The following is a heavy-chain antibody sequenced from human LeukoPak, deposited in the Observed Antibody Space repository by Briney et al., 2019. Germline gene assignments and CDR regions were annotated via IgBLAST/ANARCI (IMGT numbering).Heavy chain of an antibody. CDR1: GYTLTELS. V-gene: IGHV1-24*01. D-gene: IGHD3-3*01. Sequence: ASVKVSCKVSGYTLTELSMHWVRQAPGKGLEWMGGFDPEDGETIYAQKFQGRVTMTEDTSTDTAYMELSSLRSEDTAVYYCATEELVLEGGPPYYYYYMDVWGKGTTVTVSS. J-gene: IGHJ6*03. CDR2: FDPEDGET. CDR3: ATEELVLEGGPPYYYYYMDV.